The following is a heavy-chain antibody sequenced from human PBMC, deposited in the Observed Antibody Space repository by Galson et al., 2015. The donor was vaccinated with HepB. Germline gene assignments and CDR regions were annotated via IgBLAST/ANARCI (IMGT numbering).Heavy chain of an antibody. D-gene: IGHD2-21*01. CDR2: LHTGNRST. V-gene: IGHV3-11*06. CDR1: GFSVSDSY. Sequence: SLRLSCAASGFSVSDSYMTWLRQAPGKGLEWVSSLHTGNRSTNYADSVKGRFTISRDNAKNSLYLQMTRLRAEDTAVYYCARAYWGLDDYSNGSPADDWGQGTLVTVSA. CDR3: ARAYWGLDDYSNGSPADD. J-gene: IGHJ4*02.